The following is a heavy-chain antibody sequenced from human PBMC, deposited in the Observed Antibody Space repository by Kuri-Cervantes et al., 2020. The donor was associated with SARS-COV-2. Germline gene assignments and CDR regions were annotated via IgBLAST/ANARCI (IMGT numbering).Heavy chain of an antibody. CDR1: GYTFTSYD. J-gene: IGHJ6*02. D-gene: IGHD2-8*01. Sequence: AAVKVSCKDSGYTFTSYDINWVRQATGQGLEWMGWMNPNSGNTGYAQKFQGRVTMTRYTSISTAYMELSSLRSEDTAVYYCAGDAYCTNGVCRKYYYYYGMDVWGQGTTVTVSS. CDR3: AGDAYCTNGVCRKYYYYYGMDV. CDR2: MNPNSGNT. V-gene: IGHV1-8*01.